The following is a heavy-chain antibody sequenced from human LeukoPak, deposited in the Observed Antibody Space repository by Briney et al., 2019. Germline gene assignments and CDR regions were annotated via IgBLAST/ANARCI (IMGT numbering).Heavy chain of an antibody. Sequence: GGSLRLSCAASGFTFSDYYMSWIRQAPVKGLEWVSYISSSGSTIYYADSVKGRFTISRDNAKSSLYLQMNSLRAEDTAVYYCARVSGSYGDYFDYWGQGTLVTVSS. CDR2: ISSSGSTI. CDR1: GFTFSDYY. V-gene: IGHV3-11*01. D-gene: IGHD1-26*01. CDR3: ARVSGSYGDYFDY. J-gene: IGHJ4*02.